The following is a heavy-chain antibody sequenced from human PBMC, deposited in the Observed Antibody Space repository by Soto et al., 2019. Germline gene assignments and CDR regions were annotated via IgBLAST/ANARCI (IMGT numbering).Heavy chain of an antibody. Sequence: SETLSLTCTVSGGSISSYYWSWIRQPPGKGLEWIGYIYYSGSTNYNPSLKSQVTISVDTSKNQFSLKLSSVTAADTAVYYCARDNGDFDSWGQGTLVTVSS. CDR1: GGSISSYY. D-gene: IGHD4-17*01. CDR2: IYYSGST. V-gene: IGHV4-59*01. CDR3: ARDNGDFDS. J-gene: IGHJ4*02.